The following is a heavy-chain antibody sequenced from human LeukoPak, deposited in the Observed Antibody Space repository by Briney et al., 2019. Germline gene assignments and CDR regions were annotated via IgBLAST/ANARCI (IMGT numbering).Heavy chain of an antibody. CDR3: ARIRLLVDSSGGAFDY. V-gene: IGHV4-34*01. CDR1: GGSISSYY. D-gene: IGHD6-19*01. J-gene: IGHJ4*02. CDR2: INHSGST. Sequence: SETLSLTCTVSGGSISSYYWSWIRQPPGKGLEWIGEINHSGSTNYNPSLKSRVTISVDTSKNQFSLKLSSVTAADTAVYYCARIRLLVDSSGGAFDYWGQGTLVTVSS.